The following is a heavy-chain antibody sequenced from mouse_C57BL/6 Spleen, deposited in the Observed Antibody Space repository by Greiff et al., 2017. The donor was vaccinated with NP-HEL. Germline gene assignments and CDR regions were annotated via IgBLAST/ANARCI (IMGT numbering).Heavy chain of an antibody. CDR3: ASGNYGLYWYFDV. CDR1: GYTFTSYW. V-gene: IGHV1-69*01. Sequence: QVQLQQPGAELVMPGASVKLSCKASGYTFTSYWMHWVKQRPGQGLEWIGEIDPSDSYTNYNQKFKGKSTLTVDKSSSTAYMQLSSLTSEDSAVYYCASGNYGLYWYFDVWGTGTTVTVSS. J-gene: IGHJ1*03. CDR2: IDPSDSYT. D-gene: IGHD2-1*01.